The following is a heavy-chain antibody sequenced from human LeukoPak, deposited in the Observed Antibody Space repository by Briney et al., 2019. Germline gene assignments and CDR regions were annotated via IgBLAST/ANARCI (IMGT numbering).Heavy chain of an antibody. CDR1: AGLPSIITPY. CDR3: ARSVRRGFNFDS. J-gene: IGHJ4*02. D-gene: IGHD5-12*01. Sequence: PPQTLSPTSRLSAGLPSIITPYWGWIRQTPGRGLEWIGRVFYTQTTYFNPCLNSRRPISVDTSKNKSSLKLRSVTAADTAVYYCARSVRRGFNFDSWGQGTLVIVSS. CDR2: VFYTQTT. V-gene: IGHV4-39*01.